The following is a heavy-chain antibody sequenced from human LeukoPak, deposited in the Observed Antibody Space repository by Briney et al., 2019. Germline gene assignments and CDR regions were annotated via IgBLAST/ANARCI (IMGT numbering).Heavy chain of an antibody. CDR3: ARIYYDYVWGSYRQPLFDY. CDR2: INANSGGT. V-gene: IGHV1-2*02. J-gene: IGHJ4*02. Sequence: ASVKVSCKASGYTFSGYYMHWVRQAPGQGLEWMGWINANSGGTKYAQKFQGRVTMTRDTSISTAYMELSRLRSDDTAVYYCARIYYDYVWGSYRQPLFDYWGQGTLVTVSS. CDR1: GYTFSGYY. D-gene: IGHD3-16*02.